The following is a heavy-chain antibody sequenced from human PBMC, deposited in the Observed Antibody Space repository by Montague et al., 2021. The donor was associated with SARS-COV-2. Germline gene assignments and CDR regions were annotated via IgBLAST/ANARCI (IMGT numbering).Heavy chain of an antibody. CDR1: GDSITYFY. D-gene: IGHD4-23*01. CDR3: ARDVVTHLGTFDY. J-gene: IGHJ4*02. Sequence: SETLSLTCTVSGDSITYFYWSWIRQPSGKGLEWIGRVFSSGSTNXNPSLMSRVSMSVDTSKSQFSLKLSSVTAADTAVYYCARDVVTHLGTFDYWGRGTLVTVSS. CDR2: VFSSGST. V-gene: IGHV4-4*07.